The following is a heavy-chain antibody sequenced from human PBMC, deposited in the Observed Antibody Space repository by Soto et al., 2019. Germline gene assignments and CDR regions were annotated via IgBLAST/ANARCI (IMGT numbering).Heavy chain of an antibody. D-gene: IGHD6-19*01. V-gene: IGHV3-74*01. J-gene: IGHJ4*02. CDR3: ARGAKGQWLVDY. CDR2: VNMDGSTT. Sequence: EVQLVESGGGLVQPGGSLRLSCAGSGFTFNSYWLHWVRQAPGKGLVWVSRVNMDGSTTTYADSVKGRFTISRDNAKNTVYLRMNSLRADDTALYYCARGAKGQWLVDYWGQGTPVTVSS. CDR1: GFTFNSYW.